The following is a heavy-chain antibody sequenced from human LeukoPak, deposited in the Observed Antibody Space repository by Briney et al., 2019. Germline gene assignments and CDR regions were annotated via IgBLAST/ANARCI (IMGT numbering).Heavy chain of an antibody. V-gene: IGHV4-34*01. Sequence: PSETLSLTCAVYGGSFSGYYWSWIRQPPGKGLEWIGEINHSGSTNYNPSLKSRVTISVDTSKNQFSLKLSSVTAADTAVYYCARGRGSRWGQGTLFTVSS. CDR3: ARGRGSR. CDR2: INHSGST. J-gene: IGHJ4*02. CDR1: GGSFSGYY. D-gene: IGHD3-10*01.